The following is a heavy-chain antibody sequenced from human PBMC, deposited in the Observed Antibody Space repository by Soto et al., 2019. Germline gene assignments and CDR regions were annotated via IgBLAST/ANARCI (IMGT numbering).Heavy chain of an antibody. V-gene: IGHV5-51*01. CDR2: IYPDDSDT. CDR1: GYSFTSYW. Sequence: PGESLKISCRASGYSFTSYWIAWVRQTPGKGLEWMGIIYPDDSDTRYSPSFQGQVTISADKSITTAYLQWSSMKPSDSAIYYCARGGVAARTFDYWGRGTPVTVSS. J-gene: IGHJ4*02. CDR3: ARGGVAARTFDY. D-gene: IGHD6-6*01.